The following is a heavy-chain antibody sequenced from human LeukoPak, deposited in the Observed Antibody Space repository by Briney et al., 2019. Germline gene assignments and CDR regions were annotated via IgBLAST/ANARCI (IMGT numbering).Heavy chain of an antibody. D-gene: IGHD3-3*01. Sequence: ASVKVSCKASGYTFTSYDINWVRQATGQGLEWMGWMNPNSGNTGYAQKFQGRDTITRNTSISTAYMELSSLRSEDTAVYYCARAYYDFWSGPNWFDPWGQGTLVTVSS. V-gene: IGHV1-8*03. CDR2: MNPNSGNT. CDR1: GYTFTSYD. CDR3: ARAYYDFWSGPNWFDP. J-gene: IGHJ5*02.